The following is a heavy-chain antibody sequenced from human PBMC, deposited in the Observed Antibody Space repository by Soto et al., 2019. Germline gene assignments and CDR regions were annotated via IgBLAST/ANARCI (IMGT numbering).Heavy chain of an antibody. CDR2: VSRSGGNT. V-gene: IGHV3-23*01. Sequence: GGSLRLSCAASGFTFSSYAMSWVRQAPGGVLEWVSAVSRSGGNTYYADAVKGRFTISRDNSKNTLYLQMNSLRAEDTAVYDCAKDCGHYDILTGDPTVGYWGQGTLVTVSS. CDR1: GFTFSSYA. J-gene: IGHJ4*02. D-gene: IGHD3-9*01. CDR3: AKDCGHYDILTGDPTVGY.